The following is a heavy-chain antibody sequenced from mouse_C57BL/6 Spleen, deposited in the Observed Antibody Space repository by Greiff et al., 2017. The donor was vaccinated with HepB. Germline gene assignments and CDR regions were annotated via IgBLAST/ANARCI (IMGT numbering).Heavy chain of an antibody. CDR3: ARDGGYGDWDCDV. CDR1: GFTFSDYG. Sequence: DVMLVESGGGLVKPGGSLKLSCAASGFTFSDYGMHWVRQAPEKVLEWVAYISSGSSTIYYADTVKGRFTISRDNAKNTLFLQMTSLRSADTAMYYCARDGGYGDWDCDVWGTGTTVTVSS. J-gene: IGHJ1*03. CDR2: ISSGSSTI. V-gene: IGHV5-17*01. D-gene: IGHD2-2*01.